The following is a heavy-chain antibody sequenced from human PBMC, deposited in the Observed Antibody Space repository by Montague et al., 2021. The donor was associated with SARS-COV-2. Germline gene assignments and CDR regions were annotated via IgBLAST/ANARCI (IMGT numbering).Heavy chain of an antibody. D-gene: IGHD6-13*01. CDR2: AFYRSKWYN. Sequence: CAISGDSVSSNTAAWNWIRQSPSRGLVWLGRAFYRSKWYNEFAESVKSRISINADTSKNEVSLQLKYVTPEDTAMYYCARDSRNWYGPIGFDIWGQGTVVTVS. CDR1: GDSVSSNTAA. CDR3: ARDSRNWYGPIGFDI. J-gene: IGHJ3*02. V-gene: IGHV6-1*01.